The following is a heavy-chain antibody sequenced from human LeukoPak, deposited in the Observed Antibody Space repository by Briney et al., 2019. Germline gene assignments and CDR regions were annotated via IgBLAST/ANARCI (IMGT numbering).Heavy chain of an antibody. J-gene: IGHJ4*02. D-gene: IGHD2-8*02. Sequence: GGSLRLSCAASGFTFSSYWMSWVRQAPGKGLEWVANINQDGSEKKYADSVKGRFTISRDTVKNLVYLQMNSLRVDDTALYYCTGETYWFDYWGQGTLVTVSS. CDR3: TGETYWFDY. CDR1: GFTFSSYW. CDR2: INQDGSEK. V-gene: IGHV3-7*01.